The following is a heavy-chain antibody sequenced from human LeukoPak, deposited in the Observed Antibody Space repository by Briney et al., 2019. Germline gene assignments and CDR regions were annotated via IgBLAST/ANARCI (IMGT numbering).Heavy chain of an antibody. V-gene: IGHV1-8*01. J-gene: IGHJ4*02. D-gene: IGHD3-22*01. Sequence: ASVKVSCKASGYTFTSYVINWVRQATGQGLEWMGWMNPNSGNTGYAQKFQGRVTMTRNTSISTAYMELSSLRSEDTAVYYCARAMMDYYDSSAQSPGYWGQGTLVTVSS. CDR1: GYTFTSYV. CDR3: ARAMMDYYDSSAQSPGY. CDR2: MNPNSGNT.